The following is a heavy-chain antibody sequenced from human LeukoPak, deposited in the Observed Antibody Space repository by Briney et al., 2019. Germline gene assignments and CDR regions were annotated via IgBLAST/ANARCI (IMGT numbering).Heavy chain of an antibody. CDR1: GFTFSSYW. J-gene: IGHJ4*02. Sequence: GGSLRLSCAASGFTFSSYWMHWVRQAPGKGLVWISRINSDGSSTSYADSVKGRFTISRDNAKNTLYLQMNSLRAEDTAVYYCARGGYSYGYIDYWGQGTLVTVSS. CDR3: ARGGYSYGYIDY. V-gene: IGHV3-74*01. D-gene: IGHD5-18*01. CDR2: INSDGSST.